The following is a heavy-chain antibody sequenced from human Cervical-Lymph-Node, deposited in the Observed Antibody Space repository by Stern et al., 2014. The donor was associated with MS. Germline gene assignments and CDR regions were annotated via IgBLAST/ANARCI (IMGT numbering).Heavy chain of an antibody. V-gene: IGHV1-18*01. CDR1: GYTFSNYG. Sequence: QVQLVESGAEVKRPGDSVNVSCRTSGYTFSNYGVTWVRQAPGQGLEWVGWISGYNGYTQYAQKLQGRVTMTADTSTSTAYMELRSLRSDDTAVYFCARSNVGGDYWGQGTLVTVSS. CDR3: ARSNVGGDY. CDR2: ISGYNGYT. J-gene: IGHJ4*02. D-gene: IGHD3-10*02.